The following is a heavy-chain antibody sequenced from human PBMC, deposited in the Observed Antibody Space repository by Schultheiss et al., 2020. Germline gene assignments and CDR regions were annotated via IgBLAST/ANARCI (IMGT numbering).Heavy chain of an antibody. Sequence: GESLKISCAASGFTFSSYWMHWVRQAPGKGLEWVSYISSSGSTIYYADSVKGRFTISRDNAKNSLYLQMNSLRAEDTAVYYCAREWDGMDVWGQGTTVTVSS. V-gene: IGHV3-48*04. CDR3: AREWDGMDV. J-gene: IGHJ6*02. CDR1: GFTFSSYW. CDR2: ISSSGSTI. D-gene: IGHD1-26*01.